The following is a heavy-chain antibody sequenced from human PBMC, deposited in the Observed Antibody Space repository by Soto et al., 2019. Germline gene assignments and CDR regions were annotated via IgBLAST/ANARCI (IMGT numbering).Heavy chain of an antibody. J-gene: IGHJ4*02. D-gene: IGHD2-15*01. V-gene: IGHV1-18*01. Sequence: QGQLVQSGAEVKKPGASVKVSCKASGYTFTSYGISWVRQAPGQGLEWMGWISAYNGNTNYAQKLQGRVTMTTDTYTSTAYMELRSLRSDDTAVYYCERGPMVVVVTEGYYFDYWGQGTLVTVSS. CDR3: ERGPMVVVVTEGYYFDY. CDR2: ISAYNGNT. CDR1: GYTFTSYG.